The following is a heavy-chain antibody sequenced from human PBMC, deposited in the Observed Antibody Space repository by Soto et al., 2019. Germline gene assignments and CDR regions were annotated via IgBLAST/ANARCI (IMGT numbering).Heavy chain of an antibody. Sequence: GGSLRLSCAASGFTFSSYGMHWVRQAPGKGLEWVAVIWYDGSNKYYADSVKGRFTISRDNSKNTLYLQMNSLRAEDTAVYYCAKDRTVWRLKRYHYMDVRGKGTTVTV. D-gene: IGHD1-20*01. V-gene: IGHV3-30*02. CDR2: IWYDGSNK. J-gene: IGHJ6*03. CDR1: GFTFSSYG. CDR3: AKDRTVWRLKRYHYMDV.